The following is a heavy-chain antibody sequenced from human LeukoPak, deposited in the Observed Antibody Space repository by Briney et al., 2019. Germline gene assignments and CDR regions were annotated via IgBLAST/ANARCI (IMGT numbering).Heavy chain of an antibody. CDR2: ISYDGSNK. CDR1: GFTFSSYA. D-gene: IGHD1-26*01. V-gene: IGHV3-30*04. J-gene: IGHJ4*02. Sequence: GGSLRLSCAASGFTFSSYAMHWVRQAPGKGLEWVAVISYDGSNKYYADSVKGRFTISRDNSKNTLYLQMNSLRAEDTAVYYCTRDPIMGVPDYFDYWGQGTLVAVSS. CDR3: TRDPIMGVPDYFDY.